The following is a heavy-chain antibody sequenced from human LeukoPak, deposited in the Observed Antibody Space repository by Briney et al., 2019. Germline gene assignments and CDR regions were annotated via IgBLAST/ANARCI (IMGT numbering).Heavy chain of an antibody. J-gene: IGHJ4*02. D-gene: IGHD6-19*01. CDR1: GGSISGWY. V-gene: IGHV4-59*01. CDR2: IYGSGYT. Sequence: SETLSLTCTVSGGSISGWYWSWIRQPPGKGREWIGYIYGSGYTNYNPSLKSRVTMSIDTSKNHFSLRLTSVTAADTATYYCARETSLAGFASGLGFNYWGQGILVTVSS. CDR3: ARETSLAGFASGLGFNY.